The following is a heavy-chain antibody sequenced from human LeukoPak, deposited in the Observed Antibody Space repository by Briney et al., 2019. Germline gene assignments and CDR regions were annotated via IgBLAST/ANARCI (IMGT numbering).Heavy chain of an antibody. CDR1: GGSISGHF. V-gene: IGHV4-59*11. J-gene: IGHJ5*02. CDR3: AREERLLWFGEQKGWFDP. Sequence: SETLSLTCTVSGGSISGHFWGWIRQPPGKGLEWIGYIYYSGSTNYNPSFKSRVTISVDTSKNQFSLKLSSVTAADTAVYYCAREERLLWFGEQKGWFDPWGQGTLVTVSS. D-gene: IGHD3-10*01. CDR2: IYYSGST.